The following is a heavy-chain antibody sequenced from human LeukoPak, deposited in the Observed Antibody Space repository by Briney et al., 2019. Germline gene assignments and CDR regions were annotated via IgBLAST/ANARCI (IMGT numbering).Heavy chain of an antibody. J-gene: IGHJ5*02. CDR2: ISHSGNT. Sequence: SETLSLTCAVSGHSISSDYYWGWIRQPRGKGLEWIGSISHSGNTYYNPSLRSRATISVDTSTNQFSLKLTFVTAADTAVYYCAREGPNNFGYHHHWGQGTLVTVSS. CDR3: AREGPNNFGYHHH. CDR1: GHSISSDYY. D-gene: IGHD5-18*01. V-gene: IGHV4-38-2*02.